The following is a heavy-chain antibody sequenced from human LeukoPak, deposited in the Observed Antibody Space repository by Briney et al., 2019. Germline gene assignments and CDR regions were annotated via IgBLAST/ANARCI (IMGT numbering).Heavy chain of an antibody. D-gene: IGHD6-19*01. CDR3: ARVSHSSGWYLGYYYYGMDV. J-gene: IGHJ6*02. Sequence: SETLSLTCTVSGGSISSSSYYWGWIRQPPGKGLEWIGSIYYSGSTYYNPSLKSRVPISVDTSKNQFSLKLSSETAADTAVYYCARVSHSSGWYLGYYYYGMDVWGQGTTVTVSS. CDR2: IYYSGST. CDR1: GGSISSSSYY. V-gene: IGHV4-39*01.